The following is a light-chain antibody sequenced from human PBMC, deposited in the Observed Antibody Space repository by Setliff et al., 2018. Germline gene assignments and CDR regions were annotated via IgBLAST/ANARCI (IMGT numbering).Light chain of an antibody. CDR1: GTYNY. Sequence: LTQPASVSGSPGQSITISCTGTGTYNYVSWYQQHPGKAPQLIIYDVTNRPSGVSNRFSASKSGNTASLTISGLQPEDDADYYCSSYTSNSTYVFGTGTKVT. CDR3: SSYTSNSTYV. J-gene: IGLJ1*01. V-gene: IGLV2-14*03. CDR2: DVT.